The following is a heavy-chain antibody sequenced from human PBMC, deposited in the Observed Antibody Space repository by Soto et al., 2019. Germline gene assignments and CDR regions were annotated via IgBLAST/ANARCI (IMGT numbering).Heavy chain of an antibody. Sequence: PGGSLRLSCAASGFTFSSYGMHWVRQAPGKGLEWVAVISYDGSNKYYADSVKGRFTISRDNSKNTLYLQMNSLRAEDTAVYYCAKDAQDCTNGVCSRRMYYYYYYYGMDVLGQATTVTISS. CDR2: ISYDGSNK. V-gene: IGHV3-30*18. CDR1: GFTFSSYG. D-gene: IGHD2-8*01. J-gene: IGHJ6*02. CDR3: AKDAQDCTNGVCSRRMYYYYYYYGMDV.